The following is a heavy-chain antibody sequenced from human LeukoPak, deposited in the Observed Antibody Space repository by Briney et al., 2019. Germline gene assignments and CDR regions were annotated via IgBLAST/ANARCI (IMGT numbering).Heavy chain of an antibody. Sequence: LSGGSLRLSCAASGFTFTNYAMSWVRQAPGKGLEWVSAISGSGGGTYYADSVRGRFTISRDNSKNTLYLQMNSLRAEDTAVYYCARSHVDTAMVGGFDYWGQGTLVTVSS. D-gene: IGHD5-18*01. V-gene: IGHV3-23*01. CDR1: GFTFTNYA. J-gene: IGHJ4*02. CDR3: ARSHVDTAMVGGFDY. CDR2: ISGSGGGT.